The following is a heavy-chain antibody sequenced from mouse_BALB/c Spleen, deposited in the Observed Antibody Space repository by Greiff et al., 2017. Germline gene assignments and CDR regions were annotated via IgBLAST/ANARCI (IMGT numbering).Heavy chain of an antibody. CDR2: INSNGGST. D-gene: IGHD1-1*01. J-gene: IGHJ3*01. CDR1: GFTFSSYG. CDR3: AREELYYYGSSAWFAY. V-gene: IGHV5-6-3*01. Sequence: EVQGVESGGGLVQPGGSLKLSCAASGFTFSSYGMSWVRQTPDKRLELVATINSNGGSTYYPDSVKGRFTISRDNAKNTLYLQMSSLKSEDTAMYYCAREELYYYGSSAWFAYWGQGTLVTVSA.